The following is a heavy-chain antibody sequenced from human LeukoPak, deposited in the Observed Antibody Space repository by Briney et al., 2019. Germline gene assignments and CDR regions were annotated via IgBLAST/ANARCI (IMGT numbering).Heavy chain of an antibody. J-gene: IGHJ4*02. Sequence: ASVKVSCKASGYTFTTSYINWVRQAPGQGLEGMGWVSAYNGKTSYAQRFQGRVTMTTDSSTSTAYMDLASLRSDDTAVYYCARGGTFYPSIDYWGQGTLVTVSS. CDR2: VSAYNGKT. D-gene: IGHD1-26*01. CDR3: ARGGTFYPSIDY. CDR1: GYTFTTSY. V-gene: IGHV1-18*01.